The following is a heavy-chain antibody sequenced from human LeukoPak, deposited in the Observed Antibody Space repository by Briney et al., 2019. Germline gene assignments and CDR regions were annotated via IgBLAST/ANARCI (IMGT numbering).Heavy chain of an antibody. Sequence: PGGSLRLSCAASGFTFSSYGMHWVRQAPGKGLEWVAVIWYDGSNKYYADSVKGRFTISRDNSKNTLYLQMNSLRAEDTAVYYCARWGYDFWSGYSSSYFDYWGQGTLVTVSS. CDR3: ARWGYDFWSGYSSSYFDY. J-gene: IGHJ4*02. CDR2: IWYDGSNK. V-gene: IGHV3-33*01. CDR1: GFTFSSYG. D-gene: IGHD3-3*01.